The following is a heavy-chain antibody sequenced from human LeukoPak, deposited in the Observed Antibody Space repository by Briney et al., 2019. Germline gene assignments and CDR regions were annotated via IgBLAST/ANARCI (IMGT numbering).Heavy chain of an antibody. CDR1: GYRFTSHW. CDR3: ARHGASGGSYYSDY. J-gene: IGHJ4*02. CDR2: IYPGDFDT. Sequence: GESLKISCKGSGYRFTSHWIGWVRQMPGKGLEWMGIIYPGDFDTRYSTSFEGQVTISADKSISTAYLQWSSLKASDTAMYYCARHGASGGSYYSDYWGQGTRVTVSS. D-gene: IGHD3-10*01. V-gene: IGHV5-51*01.